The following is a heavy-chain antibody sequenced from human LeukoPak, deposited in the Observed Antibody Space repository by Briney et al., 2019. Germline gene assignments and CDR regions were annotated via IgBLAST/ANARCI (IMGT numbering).Heavy chain of an antibody. J-gene: IGHJ4*02. Sequence: ASVKVSCKASGYIFTSYHMHWVRQAPGQGLEWMGVINSSGGSTGYAQKFQGRLTMTRDTSTGTVYMELSSLRSEDTAVYYCAREGSLISSALDYWGQGTLVTVSS. CDR3: AREGSLISSALDY. V-gene: IGHV1-46*01. D-gene: IGHD3-10*01. CDR2: INSSGGST. CDR1: GYIFTSYH.